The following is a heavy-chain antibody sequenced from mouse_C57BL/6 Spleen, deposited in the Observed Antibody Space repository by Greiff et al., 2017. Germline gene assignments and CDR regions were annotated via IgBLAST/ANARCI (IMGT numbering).Heavy chain of an antibody. Sequence: VQLVESGPELVKPGASVKISCKASGYAFSSSWMNWVKQRPGKGLEWIGRIYPGDGDTNYNGKFKGKATLTADKSSSTAYMQLSSLTSEDSAVYFCAHYYGSGAYWGQGTLVTVSA. CDR3: AHYYGSGAY. D-gene: IGHD1-1*01. CDR2: IYPGDGDT. V-gene: IGHV1-82*01. CDR1: GYAFSSSW. J-gene: IGHJ3*01.